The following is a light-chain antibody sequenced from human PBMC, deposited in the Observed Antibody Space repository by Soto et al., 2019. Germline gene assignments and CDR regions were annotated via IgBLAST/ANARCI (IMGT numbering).Light chain of an antibody. Sequence: EIVLTQSPATLSLSPGERATLSCGASQSVNNMYLAWYQQKPGLAPRLLIYDASRRATGIPDRFSGSGSGTDFTLIIRRLEPEDFAVYYCQQYGSSPRTFGQGTKLEIK. CDR3: QQYGSSPRT. V-gene: IGKV3D-20*01. CDR2: DAS. J-gene: IGKJ2*02. CDR1: QSVNNMY.